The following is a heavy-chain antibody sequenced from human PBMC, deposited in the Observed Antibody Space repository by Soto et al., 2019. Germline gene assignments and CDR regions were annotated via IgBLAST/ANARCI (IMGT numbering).Heavy chain of an antibody. V-gene: IGHV4-59*08. Sequence: PSETLSLTCTVSGGSISSYYWSWIRQPPGKGLEWIGYIYYSGSTYYNPSLKSRITISVDTSKNQFSLRLSSVTAADTAVYYCASLPTFSPRPGWVYFDYWGQGTLVTVSS. CDR3: ASLPTFSPRPGWVYFDY. J-gene: IGHJ4*02. CDR1: GGSISSYY. D-gene: IGHD3-16*01. CDR2: IYYSGST.